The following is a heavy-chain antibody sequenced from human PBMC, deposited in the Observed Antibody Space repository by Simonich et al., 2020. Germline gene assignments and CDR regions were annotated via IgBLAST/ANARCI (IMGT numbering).Heavy chain of an antibody. CDR3: AKDGGYCTNGVCYYFDY. Sequence: EVQLVESGGGLVQPGRSLRLSCAASGFTFDDFAMHWVRQAPVKGREGVSGISWKTGIIGYAELVKGRFNIARDNAKNPLYLQMNSLRAEDTALYYCAKDGGYCTNGVCYYFDYWGQGTLVTVSS. CDR1: GFTFDDFA. CDR2: ISWKTGII. D-gene: IGHD2-8*01. V-gene: IGHV3-9*01. J-gene: IGHJ4*02.